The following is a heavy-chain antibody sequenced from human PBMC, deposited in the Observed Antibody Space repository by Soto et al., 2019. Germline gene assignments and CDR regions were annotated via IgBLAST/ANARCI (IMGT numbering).Heavy chain of an antibody. J-gene: IGHJ1*01. CDR3: AKDPLLAAAGTYEYFQH. V-gene: IGHV3-30*18. D-gene: IGHD6-13*01. Sequence: PGGSLRLSCAASGFTFSSYGMHWVRQAPGKGLEWVAVISYDGSNKYYADSVKGRFTISRDNSKNTLYLQMNSLRAEDTAVYYCAKDPLLAAAGTYEYFQHWGQGTLVTVSS. CDR1: GFTFSSYG. CDR2: ISYDGSNK.